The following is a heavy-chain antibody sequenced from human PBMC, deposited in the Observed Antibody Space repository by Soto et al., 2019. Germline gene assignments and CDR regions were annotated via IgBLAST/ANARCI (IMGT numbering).Heavy chain of an antibody. J-gene: IGHJ4*02. Sequence: GGSLRLSCAASGFTFSSYAMSWVRQAPGKGLEWVSAISGSGGSTYYADSVKGRFTISRDNSKNTLHLQMNSLRAEDTAVYYCAKFSMATITYFDYWGQGTLVTVSS. V-gene: IGHV3-23*01. D-gene: IGHD5-12*01. CDR1: GFTFSSYA. CDR3: AKFSMATITYFDY. CDR2: ISGSGGST.